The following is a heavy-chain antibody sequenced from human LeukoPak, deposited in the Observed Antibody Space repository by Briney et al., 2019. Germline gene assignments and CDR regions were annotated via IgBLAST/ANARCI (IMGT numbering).Heavy chain of an antibody. CDR3: ARGRAYYYDSSGYYWDY. J-gene: IGHJ4*02. CDR1: GGSISSGDYY. CDR2: IYYSGST. V-gene: IGHV4-30-4*01. Sequence: SQTLSFTCTVSGGSISSGDYYWSWIRQPPGKGLEWIGYIYYSGSTYYNPSLKSRVTISVDTSKNQFSLKLSSVTAADTAVYYCARGRAYYYDSSGYYWDYWGQGTLVTVSS. D-gene: IGHD3-22*01.